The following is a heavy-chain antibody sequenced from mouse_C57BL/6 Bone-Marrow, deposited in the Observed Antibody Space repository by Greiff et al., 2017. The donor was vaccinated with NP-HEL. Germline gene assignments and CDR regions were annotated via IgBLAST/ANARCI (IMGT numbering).Heavy chain of an antibody. D-gene: IGHD2-4*01. CDR3: ARVGDYDDYAMDY. V-gene: IGHV5-4*01. CDR1: GFTFSSYA. CDR2: ISDGGSDT. J-gene: IGHJ4*01. Sequence: VQLKESGGGLVKPGGSLKLSCAASGFTFSSYAMSWVRQTPEKRLEWVATISDGGSDTYYPDNVKGRFTISSDKAKNNLYLQMSHLKSEDTAMYYGARVGDYDDYAMDYWGQGTSATV.